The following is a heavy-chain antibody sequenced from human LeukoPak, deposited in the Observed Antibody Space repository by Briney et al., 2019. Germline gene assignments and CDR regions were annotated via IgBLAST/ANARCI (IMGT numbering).Heavy chain of an antibody. CDR2: INPSGGST. CDR1: GYTFTSYY. J-gene: IGHJ4*01. Sequence: ASVKVSCKASGYTFTSYYMHWVRQAPGQGLEWMGIINPSGGSTSYAQKFQGRVTMTRDTSTSKVYMELSRLRSEDTAVYYCAGAPYRHTPMFPPGLAYRGQEPWSPSPQ. D-gene: IGHD5-18*01. CDR3: AGAPYRHTPMFPPGLAY. V-gene: IGHV1-46*01.